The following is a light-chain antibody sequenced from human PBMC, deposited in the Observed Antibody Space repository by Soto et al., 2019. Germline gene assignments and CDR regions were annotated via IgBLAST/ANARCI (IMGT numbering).Light chain of an antibody. CDR3: QQRSNWPRT. Sequence: IVLTQSPATLSLSPGERATLSCRASQSVSSYLAWYQQKPGQAPRLLIYDASNRATGIPARFSGSGSGTDCTLTISGLEPEDFAVYYCQQRSNWPRTFGQGTKVEIK. V-gene: IGKV3-11*01. CDR1: QSVSSY. J-gene: IGKJ1*01. CDR2: DAS.